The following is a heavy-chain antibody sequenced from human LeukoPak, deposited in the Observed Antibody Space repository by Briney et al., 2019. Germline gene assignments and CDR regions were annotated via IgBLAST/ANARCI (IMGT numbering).Heavy chain of an antibody. CDR3: ARAQADYGDYSANWFDP. V-gene: IGHV1-69*04. J-gene: IGHJ5*02. D-gene: IGHD4-17*01. CDR1: GGTFSSYA. Sequence: ASVKVSCKASGGTFSSYAISWVRQAPGQGLEWMGRIIPILGIANYAQKFQGRVTITADKSTSTAYMELSSLRSEDTAVYYCARAQADYGDYSANWFDPWGQGTLVTVSS. CDR2: IIPILGIA.